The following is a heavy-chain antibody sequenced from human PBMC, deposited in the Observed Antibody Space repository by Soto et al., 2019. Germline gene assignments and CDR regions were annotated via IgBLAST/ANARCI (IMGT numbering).Heavy chain of an antibody. Sequence: QVQLVQSGAEVKKPGASVKVSCKASGYTFTDYGINWVRQATGQGLEWMGWMNPKSGDTVYAQKFQGRVSMTRTTSISTAYMDLNGLKSDDPTVYYCARGAYSVVRATGYWGPGTLVSGSS. CDR3: ARGAYSVVRATGY. D-gene: IGHD2-2*01. J-gene: IGHJ4*02. V-gene: IGHV1-8*01. CDR2: MNPKSGDT. CDR1: GYTFTDYG.